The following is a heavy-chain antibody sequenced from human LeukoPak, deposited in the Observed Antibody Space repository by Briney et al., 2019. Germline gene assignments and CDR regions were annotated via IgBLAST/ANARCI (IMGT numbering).Heavy chain of an antibody. D-gene: IGHD2-2*01. Sequence: GASVKVSCKASGYTFTGYYMHWVRQAPGQGLEWMGWINPNSGGTNYAQKFQGRVTMTRDTSISTAYMELSRLRSDGTAVYYCARERGDIVVVPAARRGFFDYWGQGTLVTVSS. CDR2: INPNSGGT. V-gene: IGHV1-2*02. CDR3: ARERGDIVVVPAARRGFFDY. CDR1: GYTFTGYY. J-gene: IGHJ4*02.